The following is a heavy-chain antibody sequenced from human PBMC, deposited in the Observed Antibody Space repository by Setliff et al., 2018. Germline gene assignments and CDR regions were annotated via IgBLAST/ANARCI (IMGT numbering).Heavy chain of an antibody. CDR1: GFTFSDAW. Sequence: PGGSLRLSCAASGFTFSDAWMSWVRQAPGKGLEWVGRIKSKTDGGATDYAAPVKGRFTISRDDLKNTLYLQMNSLKTEDTAVYYCTTAPLAAASTCWGQGTLVTSPQ. D-gene: IGHD6-13*01. CDR3: TTAPLAAASTC. J-gene: IGHJ4*02. CDR2: IKSKTDGGAT. V-gene: IGHV3-15*01.